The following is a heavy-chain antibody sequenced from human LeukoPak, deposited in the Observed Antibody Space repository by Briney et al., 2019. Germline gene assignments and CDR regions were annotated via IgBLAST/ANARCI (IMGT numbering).Heavy chain of an antibody. CDR3: ARDSGSSGWYRYNWFDP. CDR1: GGSISSSSYY. J-gene: IGHJ5*02. CDR2: IYYSGST. V-gene: IGHV4-39*07. D-gene: IGHD6-13*01. Sequence: SETLSLTCTVSGGSISSSSYYWGWIRQPPGKGLEWIGSIYYSGSTYYNPSLKSRVTISVDTSKNQFSLKLSSVTAADTAVYYCARDSGSSGWYRYNWFDPWDQGTLVTVSS.